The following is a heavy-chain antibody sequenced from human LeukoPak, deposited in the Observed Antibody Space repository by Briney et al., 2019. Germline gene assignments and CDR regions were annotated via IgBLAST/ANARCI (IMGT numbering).Heavy chain of an antibody. CDR2: ISSSSSYI. D-gene: IGHD3-16*02. Sequence: GGSLRLSCAASGFTFSSYSMNWVRQAPGKGLEWVSSISSSSSYIYYADSVKGRFTISRDNAKNSLYLQMNSLRAEDTAVYYCAKDSIVYYYYYMDVWGKGTTVTVSS. CDR3: AKDSIVYYYYYMDV. V-gene: IGHV3-21*01. J-gene: IGHJ6*03. CDR1: GFTFSSYS.